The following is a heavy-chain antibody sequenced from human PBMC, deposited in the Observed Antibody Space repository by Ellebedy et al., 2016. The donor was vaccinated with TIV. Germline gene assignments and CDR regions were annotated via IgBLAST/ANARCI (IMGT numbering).Heavy chain of an antibody. Sequence: MPSETLSLTCTVSGGSISSSSYYWGWIRQPPGKGLEWIGSIYYSGSTNYNPSLKSRVTISVDTSKNQFSLKLSSVTAADTAVYYCASIIAVAGTGDDYWGQGTLVTVSS. CDR1: GGSISSSSYY. V-gene: IGHV4-39*07. CDR2: IYYSGST. D-gene: IGHD6-19*01. CDR3: ASIIAVAGTGDDY. J-gene: IGHJ4*02.